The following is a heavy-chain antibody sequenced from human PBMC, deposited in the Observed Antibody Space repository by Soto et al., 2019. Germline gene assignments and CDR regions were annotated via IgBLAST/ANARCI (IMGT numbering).Heavy chain of an antibody. CDR2: ISAYNGKT. D-gene: IGHD4-17*01. J-gene: IGHJ4*02. V-gene: IGHV1-18*01. CDR3: AREDAYGDYGY. Sequence: ASVKVSCKASGGTFSSYTISWVRQAPGQGLEWMGWISAYNGKTNYAQKLQGRVTMTTDTSTSTAYMELRSLRSDDTAVYYCAREDAYGDYGYWGQGTLVTVSS. CDR1: GGTFSSYT.